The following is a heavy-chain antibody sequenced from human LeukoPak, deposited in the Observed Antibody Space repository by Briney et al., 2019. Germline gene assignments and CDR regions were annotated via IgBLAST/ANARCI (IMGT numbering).Heavy chain of an antibody. Sequence: GGSLRLSCAASGFTFSDYYMSWIHQAPGKGLEWVSYISSSGSTIYYADSVKGRFTISRDNAKNSLYLQMNSLRAEDTAVYYCARDTRGYSGYDSFFDYWGQGTLVTVSS. J-gene: IGHJ4*02. CDR3: ARDTRGYSGYDSFFDY. V-gene: IGHV3-11*01. D-gene: IGHD5-12*01. CDR1: GFTFSDYY. CDR2: ISSSGSTI.